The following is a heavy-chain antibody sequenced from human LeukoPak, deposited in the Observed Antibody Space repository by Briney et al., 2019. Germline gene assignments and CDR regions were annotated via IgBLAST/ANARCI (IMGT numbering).Heavy chain of an antibody. CDR3: ATEGGENDYGDYYDAFDI. CDR1: GFTFSSYS. V-gene: IGHV3-21*01. Sequence: GGSLRLSCAASGFTFSSYSVNWVRQAPGKGLEWVSSISSSSSYIYYADSVKGRFTISRDNAKNSLYLQMNSLRAEDTAVYYCATEGGENDYGDYYDAFDIWGQGTMVTVSS. D-gene: IGHD4-17*01. CDR2: ISSSSSYI. J-gene: IGHJ3*02.